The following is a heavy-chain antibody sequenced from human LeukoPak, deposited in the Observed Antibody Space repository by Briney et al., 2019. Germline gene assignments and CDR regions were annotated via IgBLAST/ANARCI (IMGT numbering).Heavy chain of an antibody. D-gene: IGHD3-3*01. Sequence: SETLSLTCTVSGGSISSSSYYWGWIRQPPGKGLEWIGSIYYSGSTYYNPSLKSRVTISVDTSKNQFSLKLSSVTAADTAVYYCARVSVLRFLEWLLPNWFDPWGQGTLVTVSS. J-gene: IGHJ5*02. CDR2: IYYSGST. CDR1: GGSISSSSYY. CDR3: ARVSVLRFLEWLLPNWFDP. V-gene: IGHV4-39*07.